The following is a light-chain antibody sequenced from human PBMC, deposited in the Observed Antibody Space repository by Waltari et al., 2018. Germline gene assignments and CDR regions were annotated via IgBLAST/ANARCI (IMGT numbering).Light chain of an antibody. J-gene: IGKJ1*01. V-gene: IGKV1-5*01. Sequence: DIQMTQSPSTLSAFVGDRVTITCWASQSISKFLAWYQLKPGKAPKPLIYGASTLDGGVPSRFSGSGSGAEFTLTISSLQPDDVATYHCHQYHTYLWTFGQGTKVEIK. CDR3: HQYHTYLWT. CDR2: GAS. CDR1: QSISKF.